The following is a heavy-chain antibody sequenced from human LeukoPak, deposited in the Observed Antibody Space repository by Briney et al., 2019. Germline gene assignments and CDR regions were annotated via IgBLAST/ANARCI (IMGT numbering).Heavy chain of an antibody. J-gene: IGHJ4*02. CDR2: ISGSGDTT. Sequence: GGSLRLSCAASGFTFSNYAMSWVRQAPGKGLEWVSAISGSGDTTYYADSVKGRFTISRHNSKNTLYLQMNSLRADDTAVYYCAKAKTQAMVLPGNYWGQGTLVTVSS. CDR3: AKAKTQAMVLPGNY. V-gene: IGHV3-23*01. CDR1: GFTFSNYA. D-gene: IGHD5-18*01.